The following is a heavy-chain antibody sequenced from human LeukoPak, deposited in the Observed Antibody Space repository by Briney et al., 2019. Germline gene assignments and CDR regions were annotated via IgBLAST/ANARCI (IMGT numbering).Heavy chain of an antibody. D-gene: IGHD6-13*01. J-gene: IGHJ5*02. CDR1: GGSFSDYY. Sequence: PSETLSLTCAVYGGSFSDYYWSWIRQSPGKGLEWIGEINHSGTTHYNPSLKSRVTISADTSKNQFSLKLRSVTAADTAVYYCARKEGGQLVNTRRWFDPWGQGTLVTVSS. CDR2: INHSGTT. V-gene: IGHV4-34*01. CDR3: ARKEGGQLVNTRRWFDP.